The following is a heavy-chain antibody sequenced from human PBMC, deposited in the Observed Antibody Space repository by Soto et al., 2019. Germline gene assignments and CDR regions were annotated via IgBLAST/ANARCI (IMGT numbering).Heavy chain of an antibody. Sequence: QVQLVQSGAEVKKPGASVKVSCKASGYTFTSYDINWVRQATGQGLEWMGWMNPNSGNTGYAQKFQGRVTMTRNTSRSTAYMELSSLRSEDTAVYYCARGGSYDFWSGFYYYYYGMDVWGQGTTVTVSS. CDR3: ARGGSYDFWSGFYYYYYGMDV. CDR2: MNPNSGNT. V-gene: IGHV1-8*01. CDR1: GYTFTSYD. D-gene: IGHD3-3*01. J-gene: IGHJ6*02.